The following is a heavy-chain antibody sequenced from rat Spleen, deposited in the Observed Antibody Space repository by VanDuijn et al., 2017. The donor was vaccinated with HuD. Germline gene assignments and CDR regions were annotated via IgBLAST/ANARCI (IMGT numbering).Heavy chain of an antibody. D-gene: IGHD1-2*01. Sequence: QVQLKESGPGLVQPSQTLSLTCTVAGFSLTSYNVHWVRQPPGKGLEWMGVSWNTGDQRYNLALKSRLSICKDTSKRQVFLKMNSLQTEDTATYYCARESYSXYIYDYFDYXXQGVXVTVSX. CDR3: ARESYSXYIYDYFDY. J-gene: IGHJ2*01. CDR2: SWNTGDQ. V-gene: IGHV2-41*01. CDR1: GFSLTSYN.